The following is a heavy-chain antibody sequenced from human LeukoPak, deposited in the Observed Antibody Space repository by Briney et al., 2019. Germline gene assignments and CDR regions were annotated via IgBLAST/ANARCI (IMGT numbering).Heavy chain of an antibody. CDR2: ISGSGGST. CDR1: GFTFSSYA. D-gene: IGHD6-19*01. Sequence: QSGGSLRLSCAASGFTFSSYAMHWVRQAPGKGLEWVSAISGSGGSTYYADSVKGRFTISRDNSKNTLYLQMNSLRAEDTAVYYCAKSWDSSGWYRTFFGYWGQGTLVTVSS. CDR3: AKSWDSSGWYRTFFGY. J-gene: IGHJ4*02. V-gene: IGHV3-23*01.